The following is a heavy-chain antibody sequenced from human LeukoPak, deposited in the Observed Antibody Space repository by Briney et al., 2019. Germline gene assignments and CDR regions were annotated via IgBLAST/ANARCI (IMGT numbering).Heavy chain of an antibody. CDR3: ARVEYSGWNLEY. CDR1: GFTFRSYW. V-gene: IGHV3-7*01. Sequence: GGSLRLFCAASGFTFRSYWMSWVRQAPGKGLEWAANISQGGSVQYYMDSVKGRFTISRDDAKNSLYVQMNSLRDEDTAVYCARVEYSGWNLEYWGQGTLVTVSS. D-gene: IGHD5-12*01. J-gene: IGHJ4*02. CDR2: ISQGGSVQ.